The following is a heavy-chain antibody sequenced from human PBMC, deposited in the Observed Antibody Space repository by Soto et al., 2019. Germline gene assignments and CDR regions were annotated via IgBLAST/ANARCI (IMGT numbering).Heavy chain of an antibody. V-gene: IGHV1-69*13. D-gene: IGHD3-22*01. Sequence: SVKVSCKASGGTFSSYAISWVRQAPGQGLEWMGGIIPIFGTANYAQKFQGRVTITADESTSTAYMELSSLRSEDTAVYYCASPNYYDSSGLYYFDFWGQGTLVTVSS. CDR1: GGTFSSYA. CDR3: ASPNYYDSSGLYYFDF. J-gene: IGHJ4*02. CDR2: IIPIFGTA.